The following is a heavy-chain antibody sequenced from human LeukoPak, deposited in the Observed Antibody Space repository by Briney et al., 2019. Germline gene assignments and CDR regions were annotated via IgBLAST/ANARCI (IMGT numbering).Heavy chain of an antibody. CDR1: GFTFSSYE. D-gene: IGHD3-3*01. CDR3: ARDREYDFFDY. V-gene: IGHV3-48*03. J-gene: IGHJ4*02. Sequence: GSLRLSCAASGFTFSSYEMNWVRQAPGKGLEWVSYISSSGSTIYYADSVKGRFTISRDNAKNSLYLQMNSLRAEDTAVYYCARDREYDFFDYWGQGTLVTVSS. CDR2: ISSSGSTI.